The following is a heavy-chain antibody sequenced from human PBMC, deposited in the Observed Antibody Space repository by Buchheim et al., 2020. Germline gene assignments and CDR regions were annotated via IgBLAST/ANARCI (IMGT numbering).Heavy chain of an antibody. CDR3: AKDDFKGYCSSTSCPRNFDY. Sequence: QVQLVESGGGVVQPGRSLRLSCAASGFTFSSYGMHWVRQAPGKGLEWVAVISYDGSNKYYADYVKGRFTISRDNSKNTLYLQMNSLRAEDTAVYYCAKDDFKGYCSSTSCPRNFDYWGQGTL. D-gene: IGHD2-2*01. CDR2: ISYDGSNK. J-gene: IGHJ4*02. CDR1: GFTFSSYG. V-gene: IGHV3-30*18.